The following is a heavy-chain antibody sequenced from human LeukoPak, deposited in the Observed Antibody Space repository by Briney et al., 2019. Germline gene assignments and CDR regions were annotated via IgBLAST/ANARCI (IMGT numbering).Heavy chain of an antibody. J-gene: IGHJ4*02. CDR3: ARSLGWYDY. V-gene: IGHV3-74*01. Sequence: GGSLRLSCVASGFTISDYWMHWVRQGPGKGLVWGSRIGSDGSSTSYADSMKGRFTISRDNAKNTLYLQMSSLRAEDTAVYYCARSLGWYDYWGQGTLVTVSS. CDR1: GFTISDYW. D-gene: IGHD6-19*01. CDR2: IGSDGSST.